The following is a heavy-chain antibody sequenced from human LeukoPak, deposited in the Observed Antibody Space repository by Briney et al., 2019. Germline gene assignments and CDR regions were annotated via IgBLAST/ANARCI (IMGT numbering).Heavy chain of an antibody. D-gene: IGHD6-19*01. J-gene: IGHJ4*02. Sequence: ASVKVSCKASGYSFTSHYMHWVRQAPGQGLEWLGLINPSGSSTLYAQKLQGRVTMTTDTSTSTAYMELRSLRSDDTAVYYCARAVAGDFDYWGQGTLVTVSS. CDR3: ARAVAGDFDY. CDR1: GYSFTSHY. CDR2: INPSGSST. V-gene: IGHV1-46*01.